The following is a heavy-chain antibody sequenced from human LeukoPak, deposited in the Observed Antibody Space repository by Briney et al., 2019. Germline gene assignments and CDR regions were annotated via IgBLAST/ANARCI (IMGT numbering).Heavy chain of an antibody. CDR2: MNPNSGNT. Sequence: ASVKVSCKASGYTFTSYDINWVRQATGQGLEWMGWMNPNSGNTGYAQKFQGRVTMTRNTSISTAYMELSSLRSEDTAVYYCARVPSRRITMVRSYINWFDPWGQGTLVTVSS. CDR3: ARVPSRRITMVRSYINWFDP. D-gene: IGHD3-10*01. V-gene: IGHV1-8*01. J-gene: IGHJ5*02. CDR1: GYTFTSYD.